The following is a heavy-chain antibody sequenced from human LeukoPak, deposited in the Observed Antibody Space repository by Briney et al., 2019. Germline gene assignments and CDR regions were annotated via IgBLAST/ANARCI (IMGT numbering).Heavy chain of an antibody. Sequence: GGSLRLSCAASGFTFSSYAMSWVRRAPGKGPEWVSAISGSGDRTYYADSAKGRFTISRDNSKNTLFLQMDSLRVEDTAIYYSVTRASSGYAQFYYGMDVWGQGTTVTVSS. CDR1: GFTFSSYA. V-gene: IGHV3-23*01. J-gene: IGHJ6*02. D-gene: IGHD5-18*01. CDR3: VTRASSGYAQFYYGMDV. CDR2: ISGSGDRT.